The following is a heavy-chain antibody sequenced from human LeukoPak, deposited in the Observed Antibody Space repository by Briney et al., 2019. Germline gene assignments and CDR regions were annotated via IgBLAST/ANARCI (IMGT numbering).Heavy chain of an antibody. V-gene: IGHV4-34*01. CDR2: INHSGST. CDR3: ASLVRFDY. D-gene: IGHD6-13*01. CDR1: GGSFSGYY. Sequence: SETLSLTCAVYGGSFSGYYWSWIRQPPGKGLEWIGEINHSGSTNYNPSLKSRVTISVDTSKNQFPLKLSSVTAADTAVYYCASLVRFDYWGQGTLVTVSS. J-gene: IGHJ4*02.